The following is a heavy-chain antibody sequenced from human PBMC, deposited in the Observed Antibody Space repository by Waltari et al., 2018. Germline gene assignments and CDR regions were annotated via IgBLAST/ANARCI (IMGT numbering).Heavy chain of an antibody. D-gene: IGHD1-20*01. CDR3: ARFFVVAPYKGYQYYAMDV. CDR2: IYYSGTN. CDR1: GGSIRTASYY. V-gene: IGHV4-39*01. Sequence: QTQLQESGPGLVKPSETLSLTCTVSGGSIRTASYYWGWIRQPPGKGLEWIGTIYYSGTNYYKPSLTRRVTLSIDTSQNKFSLSLNSLTAADTAIYYCARFFVVAPYKGYQYYAMDVWGQGTTVTVSS. J-gene: IGHJ6*02.